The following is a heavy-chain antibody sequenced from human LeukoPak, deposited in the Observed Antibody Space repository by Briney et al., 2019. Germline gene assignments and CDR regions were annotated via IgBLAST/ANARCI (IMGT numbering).Heavy chain of an antibody. V-gene: IGHV4-61*02. Sequence: SETLSLTCTVSGGSISSGSYYWSWIRQPAGKGLEWIGRIYTSGSTNYNPSLKSRVTISVDTSKNQFSLKLSSVTAADTAVYYCARFSGGAGMDVWGKGTTVTVSS. CDR1: GGSISSGSYY. D-gene: IGHD3-3*01. CDR3: ARFSGGAGMDV. CDR2: IYTSGST. J-gene: IGHJ6*04.